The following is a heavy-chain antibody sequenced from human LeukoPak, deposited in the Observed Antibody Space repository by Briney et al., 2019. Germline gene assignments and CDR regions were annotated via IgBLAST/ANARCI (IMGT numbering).Heavy chain of an antibody. J-gene: IGHJ4*02. CDR3: AKNSGDYSFFDY. D-gene: IGHD4-17*01. CDR2: ISYDGSNK. V-gene: IGHV3-30*18. Sequence: QPGRSLRLSCAASGFTFSSYGMHWARQAPGKGLEWVAVISYDGSNKYYADSVKGRFTISRDNSKNTLYLQMNSLRAEDTAVYYCAKNSGDYSFFDYWGQGTLVTVSS. CDR1: GFTFSSYG.